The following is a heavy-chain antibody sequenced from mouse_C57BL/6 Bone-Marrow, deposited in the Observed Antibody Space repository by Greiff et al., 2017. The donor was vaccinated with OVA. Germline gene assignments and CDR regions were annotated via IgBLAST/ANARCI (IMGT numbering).Heavy chain of an antibody. D-gene: IGHD2-3*01. CDR1: GYSITSGYY. Sequence: VQLKESGPGLVKPSQSLSLTCSVTGYSITSGYYWNWIRQFPGNKLEWMGYISYDGSNNYNPSLKNRISITRDTSKNQFFLKLNSVTTEDTATYYCARDRLLRHWYFDVWGTGTTVTVSS. CDR3: ARDRLLRHWYFDV. J-gene: IGHJ1*03. CDR2: ISYDGSN. V-gene: IGHV3-6*01.